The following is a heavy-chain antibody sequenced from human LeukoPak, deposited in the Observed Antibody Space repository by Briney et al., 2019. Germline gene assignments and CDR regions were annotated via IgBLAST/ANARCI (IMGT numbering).Heavy chain of an antibody. D-gene: IGHD6-19*01. CDR1: GYTFTSYD. Sequence: ASVKVSCKASGYTFTSYDINWARQATGQGLEWMGWMNPNSGNTGYAQKFQGRVTMTRNTSISTAYMGLSSLRSEDTAVYYCARGGVAGTNYYYGMDVWGQGTTVTVSS. CDR2: MNPNSGNT. V-gene: IGHV1-8*01. CDR3: ARGGVAGTNYYYGMDV. J-gene: IGHJ6*02.